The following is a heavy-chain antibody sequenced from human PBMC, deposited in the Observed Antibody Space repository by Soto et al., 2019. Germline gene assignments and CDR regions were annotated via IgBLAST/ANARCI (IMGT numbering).Heavy chain of an antibody. CDR2: ISGTGGT. Sequence: EVQLWESGGGLVQPGGSLRLSCAVSGFTFSSHVMSWVRQAPGKGLEWVSAISGTGGTYYADSVKGRFTISRDNSKNALYLQMNKLRDEDTAVYYCAKDRRGAYCSGGICYSPDYGGQGTLVIVSS. CDR1: GFTFSSHV. CDR3: AKDRRGAYCSGGICYSPDY. V-gene: IGHV3-23*01. J-gene: IGHJ4*02. D-gene: IGHD2-15*01.